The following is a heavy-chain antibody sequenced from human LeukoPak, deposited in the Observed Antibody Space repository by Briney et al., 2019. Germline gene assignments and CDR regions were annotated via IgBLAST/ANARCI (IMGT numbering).Heavy chain of an antibody. CDR2: INPSGGST. D-gene: IGHD3-3*01. Sequence: ASVKVSCKASGYTFTSYYMHWVRQATGQGLEWMGIINPSGGSTSYAQKFQGRVTMTRDMSTSTVYMELSSLRSEDTAVYYCAREMGQTYYDFWSGYSLDAFDIWGQGTMVTVSS. V-gene: IGHV1-46*01. CDR1: GYTFTSYY. J-gene: IGHJ3*02. CDR3: AREMGQTYYDFWSGYSLDAFDI.